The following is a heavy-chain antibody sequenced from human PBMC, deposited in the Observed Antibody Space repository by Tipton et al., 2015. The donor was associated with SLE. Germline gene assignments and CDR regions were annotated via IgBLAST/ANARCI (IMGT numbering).Heavy chain of an antibody. V-gene: IGHV4-59*12. J-gene: IGHJ4*02. Sequence: TLSLTCSVSGVSITSYYWTWIRQPPGKGLEWIGYIYYSGSTDYSPPLKSRVTISVDASKNQFSLQLSSVTAADTAVYYCATKERCRGGSCYHYWGQGTLVTVSS. CDR3: ATKERCRGGSCYHY. D-gene: IGHD2-15*01. CDR2: IYYSGST. CDR1: GVSITSYY.